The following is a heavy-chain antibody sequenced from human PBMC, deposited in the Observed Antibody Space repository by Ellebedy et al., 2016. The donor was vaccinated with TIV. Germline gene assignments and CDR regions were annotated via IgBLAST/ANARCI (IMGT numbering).Heavy chain of an antibody. CDR3: ARDFTEGNTIFGVVRARHFDY. CDR2: INPNSGGT. Sequence: ASVKVSCXASGYTFTSYDINWVRQATGQGLEWMGWINPNSGGTNYAQKFQGRVTMTRDTSISTAYMELSRLRSDDTAVYYCARDFTEGNTIFGVVRARHFDYWGQGTLVTVSS. CDR1: GYTFTSYD. J-gene: IGHJ4*02. V-gene: IGHV1-2*02. D-gene: IGHD3-3*01.